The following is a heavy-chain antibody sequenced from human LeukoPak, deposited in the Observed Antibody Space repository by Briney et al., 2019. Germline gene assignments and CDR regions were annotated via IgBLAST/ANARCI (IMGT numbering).Heavy chain of an antibody. CDR2: ISGSGGSA. D-gene: IGHD6-13*01. CDR1: GFTFSSYG. V-gene: IGHV3-23*01. Sequence: TGGSLRLSCAASGFTFSSYGMSWVRQAPGKGLEWVSAISGSGGSAYYADSVKGRFTISRDNSKNTLYLQMNSLRAEDTAVYYCASSSPYYYYMDVWGKGTTVTVSS. CDR3: ASSSPYYYYMDV. J-gene: IGHJ6*03.